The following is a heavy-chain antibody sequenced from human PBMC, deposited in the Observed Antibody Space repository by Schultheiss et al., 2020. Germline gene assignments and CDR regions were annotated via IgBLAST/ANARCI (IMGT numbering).Heavy chain of an antibody. V-gene: IGHV3-21*01. CDR1: GFTFSSYW. Sequence: GGSLRLSCAASGFTFSSYWMHWVRQAPGKGLEWVSSISSSSSYIYYADSVKGRFTISRDNAKNSLYLQMNSLRAEDTAVYYCARDRTGTSPGASDIWGQGTMVTVSS. CDR3: ARDRTGTSPGASDI. J-gene: IGHJ3*02. D-gene: IGHD1-7*01. CDR2: ISSSSSYI.